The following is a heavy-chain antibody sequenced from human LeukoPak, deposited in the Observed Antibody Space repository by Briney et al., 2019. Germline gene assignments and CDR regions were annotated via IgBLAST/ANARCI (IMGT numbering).Heavy chain of an antibody. CDR1: GGSISNYY. D-gene: IGHD3-3*01. J-gene: IGHJ5*02. Sequence: ASETLSLTCTVSGGSISNYYWSWIRQPPGKGLVWIGYIYYSGSTNYNPSLKSRVTISVDTSKNQFSLKLSSVTAADTAVYYCARRTLRFLEWLLVTWFDPWGQGTLVTVSS. CDR2: IYYSGST. V-gene: IGHV4-59*12. CDR3: ARRTLRFLEWLLVTWFDP.